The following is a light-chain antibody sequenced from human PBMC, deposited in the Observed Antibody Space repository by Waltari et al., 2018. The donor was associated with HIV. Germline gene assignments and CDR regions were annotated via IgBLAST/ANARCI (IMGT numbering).Light chain of an antibody. J-gene: IGKJ5*01. CDR1: QDIRKS. V-gene: IGKV1-33*01. CDR2: DAS. Sequence: DIQMTQSPPSLSASVGDRVTITCQANQDIRKSVNWFQQKPGKAPNVLIYDASTLATGVPSRFSGSGSGTDFTLTISSLQPEDAATYYCQQFDDVAITFGQGTRLDIK. CDR3: QQFDDVAIT.